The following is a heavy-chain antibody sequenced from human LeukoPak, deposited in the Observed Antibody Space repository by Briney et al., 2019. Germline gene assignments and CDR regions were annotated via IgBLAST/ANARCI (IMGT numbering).Heavy chain of an antibody. J-gene: IGHJ4*02. CDR1: GFTFDDYA. V-gene: IGHV3-43*02. D-gene: IGHD5-18*01. Sequence: PGGSLRLSCAASGFTFDDYAMHWVRQAPGKGLEWVSLISGDGGSTYYADSVKGRFTISRDNSKNSLYLQMNSLRTEGTALYYCAKGGYSYGIEVDYWGQGTLVTVSS. CDR2: ISGDGGST. CDR3: AKGGYSYGIEVDY.